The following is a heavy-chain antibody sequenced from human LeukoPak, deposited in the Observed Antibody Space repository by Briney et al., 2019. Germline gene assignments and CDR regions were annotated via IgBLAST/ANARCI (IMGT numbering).Heavy chain of an antibody. CDR2: INPSGGST. J-gene: IGHJ4*02. D-gene: IGHD6-13*01. V-gene: IGHV1-46*01. CDR1: GYTFTSYY. CDR3: ARDAAAAHPEYYFDH. Sequence: ASVKVSCKASGYTFTSYYMHWVRQATGQGLEWMGIINPSGGSTRYGQKFQGRVTMTRDMSTSTVYMELSSLRSEDTAVYYCARDAAAAHPEYYFDHWGQGTLVTVSS.